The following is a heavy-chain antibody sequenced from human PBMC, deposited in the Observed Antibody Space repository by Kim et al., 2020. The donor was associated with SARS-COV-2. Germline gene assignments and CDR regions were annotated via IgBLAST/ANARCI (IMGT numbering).Heavy chain of an antibody. CDR1: GFTFSSYS. CDR2: ISSSSSYI. V-gene: IGHV3-21*01. Sequence: GGSLRLSCAASGFTFSSYSMNWVRQAPGKGLEWVSSISSSSSYIYYADSVKGRFTISRDNAKNSLYLQMNSLRAEDTAVYYCARDVDSSWYAPARYYPDEYYYYYYGMDVWGQGTTVTVSS. D-gene: IGHD6-13*01. CDR3: ARDVDSSWYAPARYYPDEYYYYYYGMDV. J-gene: IGHJ6*02.